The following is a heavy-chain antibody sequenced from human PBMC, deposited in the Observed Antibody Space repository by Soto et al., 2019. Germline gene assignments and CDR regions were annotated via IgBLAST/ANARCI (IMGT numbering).Heavy chain of an antibody. CDR2: IKSDGSST. CDR1: GFLFNTYW. Sequence: EVQLVESGGGLVQPGGSLRLSCAASGFLFNTYWMCWVRQAPRKGLLWVSRIKSDGSSTNYADSVKGRFTISRDNAKNTLYLQMTSLRAEDTAVYYCAIGGGDYNYLDYWGQGILVTVSS. D-gene: IGHD3-9*01. J-gene: IGHJ4*02. CDR3: AIGGGDYNYLDY. V-gene: IGHV3-74*01.